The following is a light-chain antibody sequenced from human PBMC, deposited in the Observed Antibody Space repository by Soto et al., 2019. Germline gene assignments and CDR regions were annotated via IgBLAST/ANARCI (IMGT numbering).Light chain of an antibody. V-gene: IGKV1-12*01. CDR3: QQYYSYPRT. CDR2: AAS. J-gene: IGKJ1*01. Sequence: DIQMTQSPSSVSASVGDRVTITCRSSEDISTWLAWYQQKPGKAPKLLIYAASTLQSGVPSRFSGSGSGTDFTLTISCLQSEDFATYYCQQYYSYPRTFGQGTKVDI. CDR1: EDISTW.